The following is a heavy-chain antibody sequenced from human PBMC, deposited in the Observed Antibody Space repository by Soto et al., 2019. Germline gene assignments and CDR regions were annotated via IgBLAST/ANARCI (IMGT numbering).Heavy chain of an antibody. J-gene: IGHJ4*02. CDR2: VYRTGST. D-gene: IGHD6-13*01. Sequence: PSETLSLTCAVSGGSISTSNWWSWVRQPPGKGLEWIGEVYRTGSTNYNPSLESRLTISVDKSKNQFSLKLTSVTAADTAVYYFARALATIPAAAIFDCWGQGTLVTVXS. CDR3: ARALATIPAAAIFDC. V-gene: IGHV4-4*02. CDR1: GGSISTSNW.